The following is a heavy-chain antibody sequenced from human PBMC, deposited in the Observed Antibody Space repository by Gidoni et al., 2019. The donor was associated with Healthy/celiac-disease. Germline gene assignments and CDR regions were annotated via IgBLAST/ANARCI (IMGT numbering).Heavy chain of an antibody. CDR1: GLPFRSYR. V-gene: IGHV3-48*02. CDR3: ARDLLLSMVRGVIYYYGMDV. D-gene: IGHD3-10*01. CDR2: ISSSSSTI. J-gene: IGHJ6*02. Sequence: EVQLVESGGGLVQPGGSLRLSCAASGLPFRSYRMNWVRQAPGKGLEWVSYISSSSSTIYYADSVKGRFTISRDNAKNSLYLQMNSLRDEDTAVYYCARDLLLSMVRGVIYYYGMDVWGQGTTVTVSS.